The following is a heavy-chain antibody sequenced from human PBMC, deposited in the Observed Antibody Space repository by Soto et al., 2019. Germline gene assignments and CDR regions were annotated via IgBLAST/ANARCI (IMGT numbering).Heavy chain of an antibody. J-gene: IGHJ4*02. Sequence: QVHLVQSGAEVKKPGASVKISCKTSGYSFIKNAIHWVRQAPGQRPEWMGWINVGTEKTKYSEKFQGRVTITTDTSASTAYMELTSLGSEDTAVYYCARLEAGVKLDYWGQGTPVTVSS. CDR2: INVGTEKT. CDR3: ARLEAGVKLDY. CDR1: GYSFIKNA. V-gene: IGHV1-3*01.